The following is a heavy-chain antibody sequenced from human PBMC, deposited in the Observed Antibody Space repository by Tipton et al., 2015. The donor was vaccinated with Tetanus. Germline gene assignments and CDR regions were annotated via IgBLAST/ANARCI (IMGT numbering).Heavy chain of an antibody. CDR2: INHSGST. Sequence: TLSLTCAVYGGSFSGYYWSWIRQPPGKGLEWIGEINHSGSTNYNPSLKSRVTIPVDTSKNQFSLKLSSVTAADTAVYYCASPSTLDYWGQGTLVTVSS. V-gene: IGHV4-34*01. CDR3: ASPSTLDY. D-gene: IGHD2-2*01. CDR1: GGSFSGYY. J-gene: IGHJ4*02.